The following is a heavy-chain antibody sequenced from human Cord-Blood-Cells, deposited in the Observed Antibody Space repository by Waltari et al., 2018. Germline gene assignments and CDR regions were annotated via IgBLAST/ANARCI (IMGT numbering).Heavy chain of an antibody. V-gene: IGHV4-39*01. Sequence: QLQLQESGPGLVKPSETLSLTCTVSGGSISSSSYYWGWIRQPPGKGLEWIGSIYYSGSTYSNPSLKSRVTISVDTSKNQFSLKLSSVTAADTAVYYCARQGFKGSSSWPFDYWGQGTLVTVSS. J-gene: IGHJ4*02. CDR1: GGSISSSSYY. D-gene: IGHD6-13*01. CDR2: IYYSGST. CDR3: ARQGFKGSSSWPFDY.